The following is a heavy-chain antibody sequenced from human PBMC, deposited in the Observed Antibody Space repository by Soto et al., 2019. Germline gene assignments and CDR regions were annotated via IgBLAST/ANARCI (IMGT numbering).Heavy chain of an antibody. CDR1: GFTFDDYA. CDR2: ISWNSGSI. V-gene: IGHV3-9*01. Sequence: PGGSLRLSCAASGFTFDDYAMHWVRQAPGKGLEWVSGISWNSGSIGYADSVKGRFTISRDNAKNSLYLQMNSLRAEDTALYYCAKLVSEQQLVYFDYWGQGTLVTVSS. J-gene: IGHJ4*02. D-gene: IGHD6-13*01. CDR3: AKLVSEQQLVYFDY.